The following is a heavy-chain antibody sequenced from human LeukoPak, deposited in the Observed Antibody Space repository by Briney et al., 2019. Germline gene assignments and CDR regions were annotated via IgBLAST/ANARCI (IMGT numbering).Heavy chain of an antibody. D-gene: IGHD3-10*01. J-gene: IGHJ4*02. CDR2: IYYRGST. CDR1: GGSISSGSHY. CDR3: ARQYGSGSAYTPVVDL. Sequence: SETLSLTCTVSGGSISSGSHYWGWIRRPPGEGLEWIGSIYYRGSTYYNPSLKSRVTISVDTSKNQFSLKLSSVTAADTAVYYCARQYGSGSAYTPVVDLWGQGTLVTVSS. V-gene: IGHV4-39*01.